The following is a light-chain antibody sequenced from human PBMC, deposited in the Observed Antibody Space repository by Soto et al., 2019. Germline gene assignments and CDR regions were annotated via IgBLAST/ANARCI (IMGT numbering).Light chain of an antibody. Sequence: DIQMTQSPSSVSASVGDRVTITCRASRGISIFLAWYQQKPGKAPNLLIYAASNVQSGVPSRFIGRGSGTDFTLTISSLQPEDFATYYCHQTNSFPLTFGGGTKVEI. J-gene: IGKJ4*01. CDR3: HQTNSFPLT. CDR1: RGISIF. V-gene: IGKV1-12*01. CDR2: AAS.